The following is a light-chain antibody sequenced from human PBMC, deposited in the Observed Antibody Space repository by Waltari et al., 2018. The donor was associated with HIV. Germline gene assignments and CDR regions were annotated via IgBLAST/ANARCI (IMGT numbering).Light chain of an antibody. Sequence: QSVVTQPPSVSGTPGQTVTISCSGSTSNIGIKTVNWYQHLPGTAPKRLIYGNYQGPSGGPDRFSASKSGTSASLAISGLQSEDEADYYCASWDASLNGWVFGGGTKLTVL. V-gene: IGLV1-44*01. CDR2: GNY. CDR3: ASWDASLNGWV. J-gene: IGLJ3*02. CDR1: TSNIGIKT.